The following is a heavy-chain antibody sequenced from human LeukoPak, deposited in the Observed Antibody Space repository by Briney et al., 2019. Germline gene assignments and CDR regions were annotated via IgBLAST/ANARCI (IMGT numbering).Heavy chain of an antibody. J-gene: IGHJ4*02. CDR3: ARGLYSSGRFDY. V-gene: IGHV4-59*01. Sequence: PSETLSLTCTVSGGSISSYYWSWIRQPPRKGLEWIGYIYYSGSTNYNPSLKSRVTISVDTSKNQFSLKLSSVTAADTAVYYCARGLYSSGRFDYWGQGTQVTVSS. CDR2: IYYSGST. D-gene: IGHD6-19*01. CDR1: GGSISSYY.